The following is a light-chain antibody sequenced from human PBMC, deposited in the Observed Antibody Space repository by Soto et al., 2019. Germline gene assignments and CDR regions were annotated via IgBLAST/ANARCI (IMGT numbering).Light chain of an antibody. CDR1: SSDFGGYNY. CDR3: SSYTSSSTLYV. Sequence: SVLTQPASVSGSPGQSITISCAGTSSDFGGYNYVSWYQQHPGKAPKVMIYEVSNRPSGVSNRFSGSKSGNTASLTISGLQAEDEADYYCSSYTSSSTLYVFGSGTKVTVL. CDR2: EVS. J-gene: IGLJ1*01. V-gene: IGLV2-14*01.